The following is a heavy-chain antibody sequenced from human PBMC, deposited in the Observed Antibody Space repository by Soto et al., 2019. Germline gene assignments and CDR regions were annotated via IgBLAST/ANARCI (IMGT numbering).Heavy chain of an antibody. CDR1: GGTFSSYT. CDR2: IIPILGIA. V-gene: IGHV1-69*02. Sequence: SVKVSCKASGGTFSSYTISWVRQAPGQGLEWMGRIIPILGIANYAQKFQGRVTITADKSTSTAYMELSSLRSEDTAVYYCARVGALRFSMDVWGKGTTVTVSS. CDR3: ARVGALRFSMDV. J-gene: IGHJ6*03. D-gene: IGHD3-3*01.